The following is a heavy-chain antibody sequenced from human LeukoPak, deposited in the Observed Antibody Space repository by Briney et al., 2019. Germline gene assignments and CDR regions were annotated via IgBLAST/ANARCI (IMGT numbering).Heavy chain of an antibody. J-gene: IGHJ3*02. CDR3: ATDAATGTTVLGAFDI. CDR2: IIPIFGTK. D-gene: IGHD1-1*01. CDR1: GGTFSRYA. V-gene: IGHV1-69*06. Sequence: SVKVSCKASGGTFSRYAISWVRQAPGQGLEWMGGIIPIFGTKKYAQKFQGRVTMTEDTSTDTAYMELSSLRSEDTAVYYCATDAATGTTVLGAFDIWGQGTMVTVSS.